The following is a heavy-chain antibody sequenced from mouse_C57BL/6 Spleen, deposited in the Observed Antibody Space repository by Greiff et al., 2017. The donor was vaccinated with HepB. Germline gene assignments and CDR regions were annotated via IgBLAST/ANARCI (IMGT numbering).Heavy chain of an antibody. V-gene: IGHV1-61*01. CDR2: IYPSDSET. Sequence: QVQLQQPGAELVRPGSSVKLSCKASGYTFTSYWMDWVKQRPGQGLEWIGNIYPSDSETHYNQKFKDKATLTVDKSSSTAYMQLSSLTSEDSAVYYCAREDYYGSGYWGQGTTLTVSS. CDR3: AREDYYGSGY. J-gene: IGHJ2*01. CDR1: GYTFTSYW. D-gene: IGHD1-1*01.